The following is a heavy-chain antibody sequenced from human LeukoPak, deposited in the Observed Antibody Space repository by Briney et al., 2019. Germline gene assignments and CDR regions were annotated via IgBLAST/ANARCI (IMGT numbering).Heavy chain of an antibody. CDR3: ARGKKGYCSSTSCRNYYYYYMDV. CDR2: TNPNSGNT. CDR1: GYTFTSYD. V-gene: IGHV1-8*03. J-gene: IGHJ6*03. Sequence: LGASVKVSCKASGYTFTSYDINWARQATGQGLEWMGWTNPNSGNTGYAQKFQGRVTITRNTSISTAYMELSSLRSEDTAVYYCARGKKGYCSSTSCRNYYYYYMDVWGKGTTVTVPS. D-gene: IGHD2-2*01.